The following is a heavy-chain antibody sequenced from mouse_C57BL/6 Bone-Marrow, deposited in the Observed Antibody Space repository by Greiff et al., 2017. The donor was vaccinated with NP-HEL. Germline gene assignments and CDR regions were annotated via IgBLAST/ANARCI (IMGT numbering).Heavy chain of an antibody. V-gene: IGHV3-6*01. CDR3: ARGHDGYYVWWYFDV. Sequence: EVQLQQSGPGLVKPSQSLSLTCSVTGYSITSGYYWNWIRQFPGNKLEWMGYISYDGSNNYNPSLKNRISITRDTSKNQFFLKLNSVTTEDTATYYCARGHDGYYVWWYFDVWGTGTTVTVSS. J-gene: IGHJ1*03. D-gene: IGHD2-3*01. CDR1: GYSITSGYY. CDR2: ISYDGSN.